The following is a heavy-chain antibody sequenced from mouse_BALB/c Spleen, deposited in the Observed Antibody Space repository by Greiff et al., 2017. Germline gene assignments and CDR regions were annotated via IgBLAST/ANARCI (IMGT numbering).Heavy chain of an antibody. CDR3: ARHLSRRFAY. V-gene: IGHV5-6-3*01. J-gene: IGHJ3*01. CDR2: INSNGGST. CDR1: GFTFSSYG. D-gene: IGHD6-2*01. Sequence: EVQRVESGGGLVQPGGSLKLSCAASGFTFSSYGMSWVRQTPDKRLELVATINSNGGSTYYPDSVKGRFTISRDNAKNTLYLQMSSLKSEDTAMYYCARHLSRRFAYWGQGTLVTVSA.